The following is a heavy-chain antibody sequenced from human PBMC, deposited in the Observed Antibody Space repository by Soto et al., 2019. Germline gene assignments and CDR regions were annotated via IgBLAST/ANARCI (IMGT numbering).Heavy chain of an antibody. CDR2: ISGRGGVT. J-gene: IGHJ4*02. V-gene: IGHV3-23*01. Sequence: EVQLLESGGGLVQPGGSLRLTCVGSGFTFRNQDMRWVRQAPGKGLEWVSGISGRGGVTYYAYSVKGRFTISRDNSKNPLYLQMNNLRANDTAVYYCAKDRQFRSYYESAGHYNDWGQGTLVTVSS. D-gene: IGHD3-22*01. CDR1: GFTFRNQD. CDR3: AKDRQFRSYYESAGHYND.